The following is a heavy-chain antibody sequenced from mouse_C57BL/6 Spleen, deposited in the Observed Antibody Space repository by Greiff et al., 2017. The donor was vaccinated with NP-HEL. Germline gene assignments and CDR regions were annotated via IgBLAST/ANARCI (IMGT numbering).Heavy chain of an antibody. CDR3: ARFVYDVGFAY. V-gene: IGHV1-18*01. D-gene: IGHD2-14*01. CDR2: INPNNGGN. Sequence: EVQLQQSGPELVKPGASVKIPCKASGYTFTDYNMDWVKQSHGKSLEWIGDINPNNGGNIYNQKFKGKATLTVDKSSSTAYMELRSLTSEDTAVYYCARFVYDVGFAYWGQGTLVTVSA. J-gene: IGHJ3*01. CDR1: GYTFTDYN.